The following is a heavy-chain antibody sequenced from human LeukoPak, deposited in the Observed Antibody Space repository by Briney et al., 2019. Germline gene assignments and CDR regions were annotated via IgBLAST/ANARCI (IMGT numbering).Heavy chain of an antibody. CDR3: ASLRTGVYYRYFAL. CDR2: IEYSGTT. J-gene: IGHJ2*01. D-gene: IGHD7-27*01. V-gene: IGHV4-31*02. Sequence: IPHHPEKGRECIGYIEYSGTTYYSPSRNSRVTISEDTSNEQVSLRLGSVTGADTAVYFCASLRTGVYYRYFALWGRGTLVTVSS.